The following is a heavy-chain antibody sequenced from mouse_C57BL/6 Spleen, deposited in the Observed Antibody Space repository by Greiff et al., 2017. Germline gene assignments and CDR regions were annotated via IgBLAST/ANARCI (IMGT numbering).Heavy chain of an antibody. Sequence: EVKLEESGGGLVQPGGSLKLSCAASGFTFSDYGMAWVRQAPRKGPEWVAFISNLAYSLYYADTVTGRFTISRENAKNTLYLEMRSLRSEDTAMYYCARLPLITTPYFDYWGQGTTLTVSS. D-gene: IGHD1-1*01. V-gene: IGHV5-15*04. J-gene: IGHJ2*01. CDR3: ARLPLITTPYFDY. CDR2: ISNLAYSL. CDR1: GFTFSDYG.